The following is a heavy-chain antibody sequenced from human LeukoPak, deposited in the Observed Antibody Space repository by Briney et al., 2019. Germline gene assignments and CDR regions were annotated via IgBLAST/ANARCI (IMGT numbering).Heavy chain of an antibody. Sequence: QTGGSLRLSCAVSGLIFVDYWVTWVRQAPGKGLEWVAYMKPDGSEIYYLDSVKGRFTISRDNTKNLLYLQMNSLRAEDTATYYCTRGVYAFDIWGQGTMVTVSS. V-gene: IGHV3-7*01. CDR3: TRGVYAFDI. CDR2: MKPDGSEI. CDR1: GLIFVDYW. J-gene: IGHJ3*02.